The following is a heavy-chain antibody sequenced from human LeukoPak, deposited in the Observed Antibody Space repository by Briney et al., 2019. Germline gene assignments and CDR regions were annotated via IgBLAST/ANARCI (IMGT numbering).Heavy chain of an antibody. Sequence: TGGSLRLSCAASGFTFSGYSMSWVRQAQGKGRGWVANIKQEGSEQYTLDSVKGGFTISRDNAKNSLYLQMNSLRAEDTAVYYCARDQLATIPYNWFDPWGQGTLVTVSS. CDR1: GFTFSGYS. J-gene: IGHJ5*02. CDR2: IKQEGSEQ. CDR3: ARDQLATIPYNWFDP. D-gene: IGHD1-26*01. V-gene: IGHV3-7*01.